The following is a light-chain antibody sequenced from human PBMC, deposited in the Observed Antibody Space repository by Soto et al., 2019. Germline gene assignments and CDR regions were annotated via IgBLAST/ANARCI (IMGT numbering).Light chain of an antibody. CDR3: QSYDSSLSGYV. Sequence: QSVLTQPPSVSGAPGQRVTISCTGSSSNIGAGYDVHGYQQLPGTAPKLLIYGNSNRPSGVPDRFSGSKSGTSASLAITGLQAEDEADYYCQSYDSSLSGYVVGTGTKLTVL. CDR2: GNS. J-gene: IGLJ1*01. V-gene: IGLV1-40*01. CDR1: SSNIGAGYD.